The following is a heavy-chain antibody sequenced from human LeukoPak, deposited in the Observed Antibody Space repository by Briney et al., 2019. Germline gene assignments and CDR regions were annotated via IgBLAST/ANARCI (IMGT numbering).Heavy chain of an antibody. Sequence: GGSLRLSCAASGFTFSSYSMNWVRQAPGKGLEWVSYISSSSSTIYYADSVKGRFTISRDNAKNSLYLQMNSLRAEDTAVYYCARADWGAFDIWGQGTMVTVSS. CDR2: ISSSSSTI. CDR3: ARADWGAFDI. D-gene: IGHD3-16*01. V-gene: IGHV3-48*04. CDR1: GFTFSSYS. J-gene: IGHJ3*02.